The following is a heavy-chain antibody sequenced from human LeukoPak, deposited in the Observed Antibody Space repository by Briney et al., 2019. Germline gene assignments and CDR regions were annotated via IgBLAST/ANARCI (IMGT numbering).Heavy chain of an antibody. CDR3: ASPIEYDSSGYTRALAFDI. CDR2: INPSGGST. V-gene: IGHV1-46*03. D-gene: IGHD3-22*01. J-gene: IGHJ3*02. Sequence: ASVKVSCKASGGTFSSYAISWVRQAPGQGLEWMGIINPSGGSTSYAQKFQGRVTMTRDTSTSTVYMELSSLRSEDTAVYYCASPIEYDSSGYTRALAFDIWGQGTMVTVSS. CDR1: GGTFSSYA.